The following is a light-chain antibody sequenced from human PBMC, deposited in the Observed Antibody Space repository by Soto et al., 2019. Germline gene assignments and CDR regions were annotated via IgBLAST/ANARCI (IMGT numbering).Light chain of an antibody. J-gene: IGLJ2*01. CDR1: SSKIGSNT. CDR2: SNN. Sequence: QSVLTQPPSASGTPGQGVTISCSGSSSKIGSNTENWYQQLPGTAPKLLIYSNNQRPSGVPDRFSGSKSGTSASLAISGLQSEDEADYYCAAWDDSLNGHVVFGGGTKLTVL. CDR3: AAWDDSLNGHVV. V-gene: IGLV1-44*01.